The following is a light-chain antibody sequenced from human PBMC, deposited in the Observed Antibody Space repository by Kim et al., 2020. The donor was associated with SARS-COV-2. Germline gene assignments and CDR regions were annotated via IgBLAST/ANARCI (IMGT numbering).Light chain of an antibody. CDR3: QQYNSYPWT. V-gene: IGKV1-5*03. CDR2: TAS. Sequence: DIQMTQSPSTLSASVGDRVTITCRASQSISSWLAWYQQKPEKAPKLLIYTASSLESGVPSRFSGSGSGTEFTLTISSLQPDDFATYYCQQYNSYPWTFGQGTKVDIK. CDR1: QSISSW. J-gene: IGKJ1*01.